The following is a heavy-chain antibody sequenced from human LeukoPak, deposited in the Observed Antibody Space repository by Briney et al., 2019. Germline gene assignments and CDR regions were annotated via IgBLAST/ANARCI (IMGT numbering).Heavy chain of an antibody. J-gene: IGHJ4*02. Sequence: PGGSLRLSCAASGFTFSSYRMNWVRQAPGKGLEWVANIKGDGSETSYVTSVRGRFTISRDNAKNSLYLQMNNLRVEDTAVYYCAREEVKSFDNWGQGTLVTVSS. CDR2: IKGDGSET. V-gene: IGHV3-7*03. CDR3: AREEVKSFDN. CDR1: GFTFSSYR.